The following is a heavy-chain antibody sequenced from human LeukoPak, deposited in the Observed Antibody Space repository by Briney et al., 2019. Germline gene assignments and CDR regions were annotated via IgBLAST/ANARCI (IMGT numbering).Heavy chain of an antibody. CDR2: IKPDGSET. Sequence: GGSLRLSCVASGFPFKGYWMTWVGQSPGKGLDWVANIKPDGSETNYLDSVKGRFTISRDNARDSLFLEMNNLRVDDTAVYYCARDGGELWPLDEWGQGILVTVSS. J-gene: IGHJ4*02. D-gene: IGHD3-10*01. CDR1: GFPFKGYW. V-gene: IGHV3-7*01. CDR3: ARDGGELWPLDE.